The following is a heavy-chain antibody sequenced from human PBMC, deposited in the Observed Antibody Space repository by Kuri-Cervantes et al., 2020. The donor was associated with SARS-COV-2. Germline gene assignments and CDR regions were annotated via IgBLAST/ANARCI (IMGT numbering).Heavy chain of an antibody. CDR2: INAGNGNT. J-gene: IGHJ6*02. CDR1: GYTFTSYY. V-gene: IGHV1-3*01. CDR3: AKGSYYDSSGPNYYYYGMDV. D-gene: IGHD3-22*01. Sequence: ASVKVSCKASGYTFTSYYMHWVRQAPGQRLEWMGWINAGNGNTKYSQKFQGRVTITRDTSASTAYMELSSLRSEDTAVYYCAKGSYYDSSGPNYYYYGMDVWGQGTTVTVSS.